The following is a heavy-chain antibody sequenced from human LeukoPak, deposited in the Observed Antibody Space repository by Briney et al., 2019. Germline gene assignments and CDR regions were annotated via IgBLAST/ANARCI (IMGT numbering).Heavy chain of an antibody. J-gene: IGHJ5*02. CDR3: ARDPSNTSGWKTWFDP. CDR1: GYTFTSYG. D-gene: IGHD6-19*01. V-gene: IGHV1-18*01. Sequence: ASVKVSCKASGYTFTSYGISWVRQAPGQGLEWMGWISAYNGDTNYAQKFQGRVTLTTDRSTTTAYLELGSLRSDDTAVYYCARDPSNTSGWKTWFDPWGQGTLVTVSS. CDR2: ISAYNGDT.